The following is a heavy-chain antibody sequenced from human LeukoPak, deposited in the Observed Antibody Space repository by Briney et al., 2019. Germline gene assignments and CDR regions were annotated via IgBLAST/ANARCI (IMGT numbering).Heavy chain of an antibody. CDR2: IFYSGTT. CDR1: GGSISSYY. D-gene: IGHD3-22*01. V-gene: IGHV4-59*01. J-gene: IGHJ4*02. CDR3: ARGGWNKFDY. Sequence: SETLSLTCTVSGGSISSYYWSWIRQPPGKGLEWIGFIFYSGTTNYNPSLKSRVTISVDTSKNQFSLKLSSVTAADTAVYYCARGGWNKFDYWGRGTLVTVSS.